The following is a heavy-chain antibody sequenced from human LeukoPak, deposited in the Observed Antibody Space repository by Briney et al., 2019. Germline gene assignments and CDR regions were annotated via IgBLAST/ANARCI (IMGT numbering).Heavy chain of an antibody. V-gene: IGHV4-59*01. CDR2: GDYSGST. J-gene: IGHJ3*02. D-gene: IGHD6-19*01. CDR3: ARERIAVALGAFDI. CDR1: GGSISSYY. Sequence: PSETLSLTCTVSGGSISSYYWSWIGQPPGKGLDWIGYGDYSGSTNYNPSLNSRVTISVATSKNQFSLKLSPVTAADTAVYYCARERIAVALGAFDIWGQGTMVTVSS.